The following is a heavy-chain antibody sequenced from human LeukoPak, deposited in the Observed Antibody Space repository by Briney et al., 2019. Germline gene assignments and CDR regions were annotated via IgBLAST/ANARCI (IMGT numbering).Heavy chain of an antibody. D-gene: IGHD5-18*01. CDR1: GGTFSSYA. J-gene: IGHJ5*02. CDR2: IIPIFGTA. V-gene: IGHV1-69*05. Sequence: SVKVSCKASGGTFSSYAISWVRQAPGQGLEWMGRIIPIFGTANYAQKFQGRVTITTDESTSTAYMELSSLRSEDTAVYYCASIQLWLSENWFDPWGQGTLVTVSS. CDR3: ASIQLWLSENWFDP.